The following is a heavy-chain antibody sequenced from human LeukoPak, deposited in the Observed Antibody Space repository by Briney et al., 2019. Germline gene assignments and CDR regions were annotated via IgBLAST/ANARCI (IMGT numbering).Heavy chain of an antibody. CDR2: IIPYLTIV. D-gene: IGHD4-17*01. CDR3: AREGSTVTSLGF. V-gene: IGHV1-69*04. J-gene: IGHJ4*02. Sequence: SVKDSCKGTGDNFNNYATTWVRQARGQGFEWLGRIIPYLTIVNYAQKFQGRVTITADKSTNTVYMDLGNLRFDDTAVYYCAREGSTVTSLGFWGQGSLVTVYS. CDR1: GDNFNNYA.